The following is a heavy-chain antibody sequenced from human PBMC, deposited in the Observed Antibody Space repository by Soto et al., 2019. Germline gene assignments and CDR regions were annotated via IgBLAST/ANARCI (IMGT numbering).Heavy chain of an antibody. CDR3: ARGGGCSSTSCYFDY. Sequence: SVKVSCKASGGTFSSYTISWVRQAPGQGLEWMGRIIPILGIANYAQKFQGRVTITADKSTSTAYMELSSLRSEDTAVYYCARGGGCSSTSCYFDYWGQGTLVTVSS. J-gene: IGHJ4*02. CDR1: GGTFSSYT. CDR2: IIPILGIA. V-gene: IGHV1-69*02. D-gene: IGHD2-2*01.